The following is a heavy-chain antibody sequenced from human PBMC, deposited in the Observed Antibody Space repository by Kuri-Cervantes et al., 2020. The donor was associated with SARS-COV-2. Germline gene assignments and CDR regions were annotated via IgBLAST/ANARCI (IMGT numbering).Heavy chain of an antibody. Sequence: GGSLRLSCEASGFTFSNYAMSWVRQAPGKGLEWVSLISATGSSTYYADSVKGRFTISRDNSKNTLYLQMNSLRAEDTAVYYCAKLAGGYDLFDYWGQGTLVTVSS. J-gene: IGHJ4*02. CDR2: ISATGSST. CDR1: GFTFSNYA. CDR3: AKLAGGYDLFDY. V-gene: IGHV3-23*01. D-gene: IGHD5-12*01.